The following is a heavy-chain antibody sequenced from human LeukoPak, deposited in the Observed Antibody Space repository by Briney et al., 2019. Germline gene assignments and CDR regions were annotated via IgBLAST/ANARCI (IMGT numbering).Heavy chain of an antibody. J-gene: IGHJ6*02. V-gene: IGHV3-7*01. CDR1: GFTFSSYW. CDR3: ARSSYYYYYGMDV. D-gene: IGHD6-6*01. Sequence: GGSLRLSCAASGFTFSSYWMSWVRQAPGKGLEWVANIKQDGSEKYYADSVKGRFTISRDNAKNSLYLQMNSLRAEDTAVYYCARSSYYYYYGMDVWGQGTTVTVSS. CDR2: IKQDGSEK.